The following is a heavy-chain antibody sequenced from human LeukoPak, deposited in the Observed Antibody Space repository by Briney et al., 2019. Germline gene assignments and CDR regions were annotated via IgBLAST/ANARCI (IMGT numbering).Heavy chain of an antibody. J-gene: IGHJ4*02. D-gene: IGHD3-10*01. CDR2: ISWNSGRI. CDR1: GFTFDDYA. CDR3: VKDRVWFGELLNPLFDN. Sequence: PGGSLRLSCAASGFTFDDYAMHWVRHAPGKGLEWVSGISWNSGRIVYADSVKGRFTISRDNAKNSLYLQMNSLRAEDTALYYCVKDRVWFGELLNPLFDNWGQGTRVTVSS. V-gene: IGHV3-9*01.